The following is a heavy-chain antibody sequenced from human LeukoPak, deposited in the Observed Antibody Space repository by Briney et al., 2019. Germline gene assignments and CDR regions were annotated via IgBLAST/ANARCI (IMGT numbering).Heavy chain of an antibody. V-gene: IGHV1-2*02. D-gene: IGHD3-22*01. Sequence: ASVTVSCTASVYTFTFYYMHWVRQAPGQGLEWMGWINPNSGGTNYAQKFQGRVTMTRDTSISTAYMELSRLRSDDTAVYYCARNFYFDSSGYYHYWGQGTLVTVSS. CDR3: ARNFYFDSSGYYHY. J-gene: IGHJ4*02. CDR1: VYTFTFYY. CDR2: INPNSGGT.